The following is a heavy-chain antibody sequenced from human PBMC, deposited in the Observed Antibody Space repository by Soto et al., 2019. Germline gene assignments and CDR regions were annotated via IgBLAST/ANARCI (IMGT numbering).Heavy chain of an antibody. J-gene: IGHJ4*02. Sequence: PSETLSLTCAVYGGSFSGYYWTWIRQPPGTGLEWIGEINHSGSTNYNPSLKSRVTISVDTSKNRFSLKLTSVTAADTAVYYCARDKITGLFAYWGQGTLVTVSS. CDR3: ARDKITGLFAY. CDR2: INHSGST. CDR1: GGSFSGYY. V-gene: IGHV4-34*01. D-gene: IGHD2-8*02.